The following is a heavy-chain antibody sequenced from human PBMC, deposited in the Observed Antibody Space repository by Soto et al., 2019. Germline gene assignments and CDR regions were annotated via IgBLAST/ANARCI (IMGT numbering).Heavy chain of an antibody. CDR3: ARGPTHDYGDYFDY. Sequence: GGSLRLSCAASGFTFSSYAMHWVRQAPGKGLEWVAVISYDGSNKYYANSVKGRFTISRDNSKNTLDLQMNSLRAEDTAVYYCARGPTHDYGDYFDYWGQGTLVTVSS. V-gene: IGHV3-30-3*01. J-gene: IGHJ4*02. CDR1: GFTFSSYA. CDR2: ISYDGSNK. D-gene: IGHD4-17*01.